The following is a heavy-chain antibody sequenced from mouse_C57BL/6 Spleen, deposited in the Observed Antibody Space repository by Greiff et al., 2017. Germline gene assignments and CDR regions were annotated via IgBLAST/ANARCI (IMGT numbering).Heavy chain of an antibody. J-gene: IGHJ2*01. CDR3: TGGNYDYFDY. D-gene: IGHD2-1*01. Sequence: VKLMESGAELVRPGASVTLSCKASGYTFTDYEMHWVKQTPVHGLEWIGAIDPETGGTAYNQKFKGKAILTADKSSSTAYMELRSLTSEDSAVYYCTGGNYDYFDYWGQGTTLTVSS. V-gene: IGHV1-15*01. CDR2: IDPETGGT. CDR1: GYTFTDYE.